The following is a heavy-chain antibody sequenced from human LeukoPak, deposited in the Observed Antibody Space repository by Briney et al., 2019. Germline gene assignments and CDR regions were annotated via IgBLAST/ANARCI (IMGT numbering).Heavy chain of an antibody. CDR2: IIPIFGTA. Sequence: GASVKVSCKASGGTFSSYAISWVRQAPGQGLEWMGRIIPIFGTANYAQRFQGRVTITTDESTSTAYMELSSLRSEDTAVYYCARGGSSASYYFDYWGQGTLVTVSS. CDR3: ARGGSSASYYFDY. J-gene: IGHJ4*02. D-gene: IGHD2-2*01. V-gene: IGHV1-69*05. CDR1: GGTFSSYA.